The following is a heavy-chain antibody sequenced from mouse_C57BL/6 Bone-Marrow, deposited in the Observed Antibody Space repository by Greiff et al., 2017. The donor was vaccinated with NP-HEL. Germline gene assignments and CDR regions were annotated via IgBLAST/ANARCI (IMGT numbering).Heavy chain of an antibody. CDR1: GYTFTDYE. D-gene: IGHD1-1*01. CDR2: IDPETGGT. V-gene: IGHV1-15*01. J-gene: IGHJ1*03. Sequence: VKLVESGAELVRPGASVTLSCKASGYTFTDYEMHWVKQTPVHGLEWIGAIDPETGGTAYNQKFKGKAILTADKSSSTAYMELRSLTSEDSADYYCTSSSYWYFDVWGTGTTVTVSS. CDR3: TSSSYWYFDV.